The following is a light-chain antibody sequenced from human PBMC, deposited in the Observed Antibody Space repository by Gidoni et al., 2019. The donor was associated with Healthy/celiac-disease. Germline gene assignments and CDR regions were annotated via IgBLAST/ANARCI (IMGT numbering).Light chain of an antibody. CDR3: HQFNSST. V-gene: IGKV1-13*02. CDR1: QGISSA. J-gene: IGKJ5*01. CDR2: DAS. Sequence: AIQLTQSPSSLSASVGDRVTITCRASQGISSALAWYQQKPGKAPKLLIYDASSLESGVPSRFSGSGSGTDFTLTISSLQPEDFATYYCHQFNSSTFGQXTRLEIK.